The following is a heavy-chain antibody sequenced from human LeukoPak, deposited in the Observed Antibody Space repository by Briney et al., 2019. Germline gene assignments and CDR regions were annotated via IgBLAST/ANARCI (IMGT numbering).Heavy chain of an antibody. V-gene: IGHV3-9*01. CDR3: ARVAEAAAFDY. CDR2: ISWNSGSI. J-gene: IGHJ4*02. D-gene: IGHD6-13*01. Sequence: GGSLRLSCAASGFTFDDYAMHWVRQAPGKGLEWVSGISWNSGSIGYADSVKGRFTISRDNAKNSLYLQMNSLRAEDTALYYCARVAEAAAFDYWGQGTLVTVSS. CDR1: GFTFDDYA.